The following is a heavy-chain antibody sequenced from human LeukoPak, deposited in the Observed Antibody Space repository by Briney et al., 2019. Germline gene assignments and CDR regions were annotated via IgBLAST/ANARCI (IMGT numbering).Heavy chain of an antibody. Sequence: SETLSLTCTVSGGSISSSSYYWGWIRQPPGKGLEWIGSIYYSGSTYYNPSLKSRVTISVDTSKNQFSLKLSSVTAADTAGYYCGRLNIGLERSIDYWGQGTLVTVSS. CDR3: GRLNIGLERSIDY. CDR2: IYYSGST. J-gene: IGHJ4*02. D-gene: IGHD1-1*01. V-gene: IGHV4-39*07. CDR1: GGSISSSSYY.